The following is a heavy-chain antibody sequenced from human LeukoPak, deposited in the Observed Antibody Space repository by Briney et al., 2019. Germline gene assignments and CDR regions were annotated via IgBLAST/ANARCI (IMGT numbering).Heavy chain of an antibody. Sequence: PSETLSLTCTVSGTSISSYYWSWIRQPPGKGLEWIGYIYYSGSTNYNPSLKSRVTISVDTSKNQFSLKLSTVTAADTAVYYCARNPRGDYDFDYWGQGTLVTVSS. D-gene: IGHD3-3*01. CDR3: ARNPRGDYDFDY. CDR2: IYYSGST. V-gene: IGHV4-59*01. J-gene: IGHJ4*02. CDR1: GTSISSYY.